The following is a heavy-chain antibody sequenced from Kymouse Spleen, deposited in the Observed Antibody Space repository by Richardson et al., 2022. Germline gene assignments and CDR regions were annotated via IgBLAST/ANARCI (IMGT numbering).Heavy chain of an antibody. J-gene: IGHJ4*02. D-gene: IGHD6-6*01. Sequence: QVQLVESGGGVVQPGRSLRLSCAASGFTFSSYGMHWVRQAPGKGLEWVAVIWYDGSNKYYADSVKGRFTISRDNSKNTLYLQMNSLRAEDTAVYYCAREAEYSRVYYFDYWGQGTLVTVSS. CDR1: GFTFSSYG. V-gene: IGHV3-33*01. CDR3: AREAEYSRVYYFDY. CDR2: IWYDGSNK.